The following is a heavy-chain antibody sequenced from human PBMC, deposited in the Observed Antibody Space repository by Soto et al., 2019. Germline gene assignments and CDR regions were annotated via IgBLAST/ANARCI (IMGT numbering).Heavy chain of an antibody. Sequence: QVQLQESGPGQVKPSQTLSLTCTVSGGSISSVGYYWRWIRQHPGKGLEWIGYIYYSGSTYYNPSLKSRVTISVDTSKNQFSLKLSSVAAADTAVYDCARGDGSSGSYRGYRWGQGPLVTVSS. CDR3: ARGDGSSGSYRGYR. CDR1: GGSISSVGYY. J-gene: IGHJ4*02. D-gene: IGHD3-10*01. V-gene: IGHV4-31*03. CDR2: IYYSGST.